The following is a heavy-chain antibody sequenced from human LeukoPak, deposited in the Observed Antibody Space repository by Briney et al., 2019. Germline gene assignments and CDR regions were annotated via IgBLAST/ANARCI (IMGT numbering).Heavy chain of an antibody. CDR3: TRDEDGIAPDP. J-gene: IGHJ5*02. D-gene: IGHD6-13*01. CDR2: IRSKAYGGTT. V-gene: IGHV3-49*04. CDR1: GFTFGDYA. Sequence: GGSLRLSCTASGFTFGDYAMSWVRQAPGKVLEWVGFIRSKAYGGTTEYAASVKGRFTISRDDSKSIAYLQMNSLKTEDTAVYYCTRDEDGIAPDPWGQGTLVTVSS.